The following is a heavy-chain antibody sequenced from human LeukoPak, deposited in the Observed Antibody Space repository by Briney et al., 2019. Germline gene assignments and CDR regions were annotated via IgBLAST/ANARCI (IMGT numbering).Heavy chain of an antibody. CDR3: AGRGSYYEFDS. D-gene: IGHD1-26*01. CDR2: IYPGDSDT. Sequence: GESLKISCKGSGYSFTTYWIAWVRQMPGKGLEWMGIIYPGDSDTRYRPSFEGQVTISADKSINTAYLQWSSLKASDTAMDYWAGRGSYYEFDSWGQGTLVTVSS. J-gene: IGHJ4*02. CDR1: GYSFTTYW. V-gene: IGHV5-51*01.